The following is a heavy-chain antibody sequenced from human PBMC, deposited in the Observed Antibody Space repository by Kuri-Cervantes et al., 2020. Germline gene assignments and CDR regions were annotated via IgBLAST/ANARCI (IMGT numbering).Heavy chain of an antibody. J-gene: IGHJ3*02. Sequence: SETLSLTCTVSGGSISSGSYYWSWIRQPAGKGLEWIGRIYTSGSTNYHPSLKSRVTISVDTSKNQFSLKLSSVTAADTAVYYCASGRGGAFDIWGQGTMVTVSS. V-gene: IGHV4-61*02. CDR2: IYTSGST. CDR3: ASGRGGAFDI. D-gene: IGHD1-1*01. CDR1: GGSISSGSYY.